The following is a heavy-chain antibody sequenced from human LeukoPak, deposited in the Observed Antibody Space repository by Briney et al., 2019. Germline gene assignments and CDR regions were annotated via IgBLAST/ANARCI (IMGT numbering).Heavy chain of an antibody. CDR1: GFTVSSNY. J-gene: IGHJ6*03. D-gene: IGHD3-10*01. Sequence: GGSLRLSCAASGFTVSSNYMTWVRQAPGKGLEWVSVTYSGGRTYYADSVKGRFAISRDNSKNTLYLQMNSLGAEDTAVYYCARVYYGSGSLHYYYYYMDVWGKGTTVTISS. CDR3: ARVYYGSGSLHYYYYYMDV. CDR2: TYSGGRT. V-gene: IGHV3-53*01.